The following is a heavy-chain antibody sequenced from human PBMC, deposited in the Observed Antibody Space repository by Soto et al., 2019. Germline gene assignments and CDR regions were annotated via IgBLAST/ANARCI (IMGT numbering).Heavy chain of an antibody. CDR3: ARGRFRRMVYFHY. J-gene: IGHJ4*02. V-gene: IGHV4-34*01. CDR1: GGSFSGYY. CDR2: INHSGST. Sequence: SETLSLTSAVYGGSFSGYYWSWIRQPPGKGLEWIGEINHSGSTNYNPSLKSRVTISVDTSKNQFSLKLSSVTAADTAVYYCARGRFRRMVYFHYRGQEXLVTVYS. D-gene: IGHD3-10*01.